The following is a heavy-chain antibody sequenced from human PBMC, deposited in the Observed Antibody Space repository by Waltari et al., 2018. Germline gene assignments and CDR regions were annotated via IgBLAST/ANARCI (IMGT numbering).Heavy chain of an antibody. Sequence: VQVLESGGGLVQPGGSRRLSCVASGSPFSSRAMSWVRQAPGKGLAWVATITGTGAGTYHADSVKGRFTISRDNSKNTMYLQMTSLTAEDTAEYYCALGSGMDVWGQGTTVTVSS. CDR3: ALGSGMDV. CDR2: ITGTGAGT. D-gene: IGHD3-10*01. J-gene: IGHJ6*02. V-gene: IGHV3-23*01. CDR1: GSPFSSRA.